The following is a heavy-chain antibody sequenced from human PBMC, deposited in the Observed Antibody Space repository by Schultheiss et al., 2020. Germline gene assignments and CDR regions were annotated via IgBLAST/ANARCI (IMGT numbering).Heavy chain of an antibody. CDR1: GFTVSNTY. CDR3: AKWEQQNWLDP. J-gene: IGHJ5*02. D-gene: IGHD1/OR15-1a*01. Sequence: GGSLRLSCAASGFTVSNTYMAWVRQAPGKGLEWVSVVYSRGATYHADSVKARFTLSRDNSKNTLFLQMNSLRVEDTAVYYCAKWEQQNWLDPWGQGTLVTVSS. CDR2: VYSRGAT. V-gene: IGHV3-66*01.